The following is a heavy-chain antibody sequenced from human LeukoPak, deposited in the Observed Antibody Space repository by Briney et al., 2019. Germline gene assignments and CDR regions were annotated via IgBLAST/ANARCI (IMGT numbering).Heavy chain of an antibody. D-gene: IGHD6-19*01. CDR3: AKGERGIAVAGLDY. J-gene: IGHJ4*02. CDR1: VFTFSSYG. V-gene: IGHV3-30*18. Sequence: GGSLRLSCAPSVFTFSSYGMHWVRQAPGKGLEWMAVISYDGSYKYYADSVKGRFTISRDNSKNTLYLQMDSLRAEDTALYYCAKGERGIAVAGLDYWGQGTLVTVSS. CDR2: ISYDGSYK.